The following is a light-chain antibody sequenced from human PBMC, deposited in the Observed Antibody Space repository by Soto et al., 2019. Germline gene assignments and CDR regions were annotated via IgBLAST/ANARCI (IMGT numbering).Light chain of an antibody. Sequence: DIVMTQSPDSLAVSLGERATINCKSSQSVLYSSNNKNYLAWYQQKPGQPPKLLIYWAFTRDSGVPDRFSGSGSGTDFTLTISSLQAEDVAVYYCQQYYSTPLTFGQGTKVEIK. CDR3: QQYYSTPLT. CDR1: QSVLYSSNNKNY. V-gene: IGKV4-1*01. CDR2: WAF. J-gene: IGKJ1*01.